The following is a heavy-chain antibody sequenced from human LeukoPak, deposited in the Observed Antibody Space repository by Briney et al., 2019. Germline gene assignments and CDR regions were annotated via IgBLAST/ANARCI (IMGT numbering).Heavy chain of an antibody. CDR1: GNSISSGYY. CDR3: ARGTTIFGVVTHGAWFDP. V-gene: IGHV4-38-2*01. Sequence: SETLSLTCAVTGNSISSGYYWGWIRQPPGKGLEWIGSIYHTGGTYYNPSLKSRVTISVDTSKNRFSLKLSSVTAADTAVYYCARGTTIFGVVTHGAWFDPWGQGTLVTVSS. D-gene: IGHD3-3*01. J-gene: IGHJ5*02. CDR2: IYHTGGT.